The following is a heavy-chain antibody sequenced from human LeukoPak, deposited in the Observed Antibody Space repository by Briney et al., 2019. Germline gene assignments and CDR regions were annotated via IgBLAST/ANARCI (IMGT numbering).Heavy chain of an antibody. J-gene: IGHJ6*03. D-gene: IGHD3-9*01. CDR2: IKQDGTEI. V-gene: IGHV3-7*03. CDR3: AKDGGEYYDILTGYYPRLYYMDV. CDR1: GFTFSSHW. Sequence: GGSLRLSCAASGFTFSSHWMSWVRQAPGKGPEWVANIKQDGTEIYYVDSVKGRFTISRDNAKNSLYLQMNSLRAEDTAVYYCAKDGGEYYDILTGYYPRLYYMDVWGKGTTVTISS.